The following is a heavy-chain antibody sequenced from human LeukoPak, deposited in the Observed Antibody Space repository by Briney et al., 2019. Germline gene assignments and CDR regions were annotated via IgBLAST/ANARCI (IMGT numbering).Heavy chain of an antibody. V-gene: IGHV4-59*01. CDR1: GGSISSYY. J-gene: IGHJ5*02. CDR3: ARDGSGSSYGLDWFDP. D-gene: IGHD3-10*01. CDR2: IYYSGST. Sequence: SETLSLTCTVSGGSISSYYWSWIRQPPGKGLEWIGYIYYSGSTNYNPSLKSRVTISVDTSKNRFSLKLSSVTAADTAVYYCARDGSGSSYGLDWFDPWGQGTLVTVSS.